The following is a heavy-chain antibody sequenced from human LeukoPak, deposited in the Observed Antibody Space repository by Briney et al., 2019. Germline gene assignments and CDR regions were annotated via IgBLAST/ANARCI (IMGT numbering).Heavy chain of an antibody. V-gene: IGHV3-53*01. J-gene: IGHJ4*02. Sequence: GGSLRLSCAASGFTFSDYYMSWVRQAPGKGLEWVSFIYSGGTTLYSGSVKGRFTISRDNSKNTLYLQMYSLRAEDTAVYYCARRAGAYSHPYDYWGQGTLVTVSS. CDR2: IYSGGTT. CDR1: GFTFSDYY. CDR3: ARRAGAYSHPYDY. D-gene: IGHD4/OR15-4a*01.